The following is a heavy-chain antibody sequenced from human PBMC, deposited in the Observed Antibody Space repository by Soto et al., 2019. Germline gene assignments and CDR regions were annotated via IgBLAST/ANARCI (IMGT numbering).Heavy chain of an antibody. CDR2: IYTSGST. J-gene: IGHJ5*02. D-gene: IGHD6-13*01. Sequence: PSETLSFTCTVSGGSISSYYWSWIRQPAGKGLEWIGRIYTSGSTNYNPSLKSRVTMSVDTSKNQFSLKLSSVTAADTAVYYCASDSSSWYNHWFDPWGQGTLVTVSS. CDR3: ASDSSSWYNHWFDP. V-gene: IGHV4-4*07. CDR1: GGSISSYY.